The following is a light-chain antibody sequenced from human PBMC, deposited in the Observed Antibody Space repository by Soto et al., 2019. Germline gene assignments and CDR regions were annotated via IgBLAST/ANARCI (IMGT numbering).Light chain of an antibody. V-gene: IGLV2-14*03. CDR1: SSDIGGYIY. CDR2: DVS. Sequence: QSVLTQPASVSGSPGQSITISCTGTSSDIGGYIYVSWYQHHPGKAPKLLIYDVSNRPSGVSNRFSGSKSGNTASLTISGLQVEDEADYFCSTYTSSRTRFGGGTKPTVL. J-gene: IGLJ2*01. CDR3: STYTSSRTR.